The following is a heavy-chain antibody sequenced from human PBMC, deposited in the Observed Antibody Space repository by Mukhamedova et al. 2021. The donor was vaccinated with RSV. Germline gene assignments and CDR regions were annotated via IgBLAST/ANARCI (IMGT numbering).Heavy chain of an antibody. Sequence: GKGLEWVSAISGSGGSTYYADSVKGRFTISRDNSKNTLYLQMNSLRAEDTAVYYCAKDQYCSSTSCYTGMSAFDIWGQGTMVTVS. CDR3: AKDQYCSSTSCYTGMSAFDI. CDR2: ISGSGGST. D-gene: IGHD2-2*02. V-gene: IGHV3-23*01. J-gene: IGHJ3*02.